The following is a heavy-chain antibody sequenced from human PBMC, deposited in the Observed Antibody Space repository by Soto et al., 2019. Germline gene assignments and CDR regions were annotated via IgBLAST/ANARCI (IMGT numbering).Heavy chain of an antibody. D-gene: IGHD3-22*01. CDR1: GYTFTSYA. J-gene: IGHJ4*02. Sequence: ASVKVSCKASGYTFTSYAMHWVRQAPGQRLEWMGWINAGNGNTKYSQKFQGRVTITRDTSASTAYMELSSLRSEGTAVYYCAREDDSSGYSFDYWGQGTLVTVSS. V-gene: IGHV1-3*01. CDR3: AREDDSSGYSFDY. CDR2: INAGNGNT.